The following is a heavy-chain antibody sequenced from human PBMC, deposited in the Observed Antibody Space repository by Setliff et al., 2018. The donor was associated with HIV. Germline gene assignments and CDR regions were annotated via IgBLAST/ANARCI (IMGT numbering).Heavy chain of an antibody. V-gene: IGHV1-2*02. CDR1: GYTFTVYY. Sequence: ASVKVSCKASGYTFTVYYMHWVRQAPGQGLEWMGWINTNSGGTNYAQKFQGRVTMTRDTSISTAYMELSSLRSDDTAVYYCARGDWELLGAFDIWGQGTMVTVSS. CDR2: INTNSGGT. CDR3: ARGDWELLGAFDI. D-gene: IGHD1-26*01. J-gene: IGHJ3*02.